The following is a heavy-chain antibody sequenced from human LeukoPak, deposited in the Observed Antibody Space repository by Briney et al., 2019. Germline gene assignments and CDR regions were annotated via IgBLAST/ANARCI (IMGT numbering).Heavy chain of an antibody. D-gene: IGHD2-15*01. CDR2: IRSKAYGGTT. CDR3: TRDPYAVTRVDYCDY. J-gene: IGHJ4*02. V-gene: IGHV3-49*04. Sequence: GGSLRLSCTASGFTFGDYAMSWVRQAPGKGLEWVGFIRSKAYGGTTEYAASVKGRFTISRDDSKSIAYLQMNSLKTEDTAVYYCTRDPYAVTRVDYCDYWGQGTLVTVSS. CDR1: GFTFGDYA.